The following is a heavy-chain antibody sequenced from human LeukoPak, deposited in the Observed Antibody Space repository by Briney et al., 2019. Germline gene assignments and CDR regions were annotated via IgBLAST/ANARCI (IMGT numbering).Heavy chain of an antibody. CDR3: ARVLGVVVPAAMRGWFDP. CDR2: IYYSGST. J-gene: IGHJ5*02. V-gene: IGHV4-39*01. Sequence: SETLSLTCTVSGGSISSSSYYWGWIRQPPGKGLEWIGSIYYSGSTYYNPSLKSRVTISVDTSKNQFSLKLSSVTAADTAVYYCARVLGVVVPAAMRGWFDPWGQGTLVTVSS. CDR1: GGSISSSSYY. D-gene: IGHD2-2*01.